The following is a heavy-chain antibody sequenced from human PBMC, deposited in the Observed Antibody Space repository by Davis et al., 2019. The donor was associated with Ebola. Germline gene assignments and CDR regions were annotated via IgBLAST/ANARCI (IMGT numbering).Heavy chain of an antibody. CDR2: ISGSGGST. CDR1: GFTFSSYA. CDR3: AKKSRNYCSSTSCAKGSNWFDP. D-gene: IGHD2-2*01. J-gene: IGHJ5*02. V-gene: IGHV3-23*01. Sequence: GESLKISCAASGFTFSSYAMSWVRQAPGKGLEWVSAISGSGGSTYYADSVKGRFTISRDNSKNTLYLQMNSLRAEDTAVYYCAKKSRNYCSSTSCAKGSNWFDPWGQGTLVTVSS.